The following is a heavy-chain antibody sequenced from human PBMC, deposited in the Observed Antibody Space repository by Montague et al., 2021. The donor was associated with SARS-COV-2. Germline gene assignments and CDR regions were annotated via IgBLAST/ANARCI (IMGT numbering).Heavy chain of an antibody. CDR2: IYWNDDK. J-gene: IGHJ4*02. V-gene: IGHV2-5*01. CDR3: AHKNSGWPIECAN. Sequence: PALVKPTQTLTLTCTFSGFSLDSRGVGVGWIRQPPGKALECLALIYWNDDKRYSPSLKTRLTVTKDTSKNQVVLTMTNMDPVDTATYFCAHKNSGWPIECANWGQGALVTVSS. CDR1: GFSLDSRGVG. D-gene: IGHD6-19*01.